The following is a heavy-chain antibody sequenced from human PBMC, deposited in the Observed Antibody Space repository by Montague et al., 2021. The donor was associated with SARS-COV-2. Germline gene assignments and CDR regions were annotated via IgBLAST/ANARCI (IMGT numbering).Heavy chain of an antibody. D-gene: IGHD1-1*01. Sequence: SETLSLTCSVSGDSISSYYWSWIRQSPGRGLDWIGHIYYTGSAKYNPSLKSRVSISVDTSRRQFSLNLKSVTAADTAVYYCARAQPTCFIANCVNYFDSWGQGAQVTVSS. J-gene: IGHJ4*02. V-gene: IGHV4-59*01. CDR2: IYYTGSA. CDR3: ARAQPTCFIANCVNYFDS. CDR1: GDSISSYY.